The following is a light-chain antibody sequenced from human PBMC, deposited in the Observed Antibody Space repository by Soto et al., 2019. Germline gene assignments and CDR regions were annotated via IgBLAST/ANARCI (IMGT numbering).Light chain of an antibody. J-gene: IGKJ4*01. CDR1: QDISNS. Sequence: DIQMTQSPSSLSASVGDRVTITCRASQDISNSLAWYQQKPGEVPKVLIYATSILQSGVPARFSGSGSGTDFTLTISCLQPEDVATYYCQNYNSAPLTFGGGTKVEI. CDR3: QNYNSAPLT. V-gene: IGKV1-27*01. CDR2: ATS.